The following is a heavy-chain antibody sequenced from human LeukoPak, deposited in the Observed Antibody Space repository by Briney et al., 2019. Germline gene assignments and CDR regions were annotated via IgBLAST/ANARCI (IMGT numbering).Heavy chain of an antibody. CDR1: GFTFSNYW. CDR2: IKQDGSEK. V-gene: IGHV3-7*01. D-gene: IGHD3-10*01. J-gene: IGHJ4*02. CDR3: AKETYYYASGSYYFDY. Sequence: PGGSLRLSCAASGFTFSNYWMIWARQAPGKGLEWVANIKQDGSEKRYADSVRGRFTVSRDNAKNTLYLQMNSLRAEDTAVYYCAKETYYYASGSYYFDYWGQGTLVTVSS.